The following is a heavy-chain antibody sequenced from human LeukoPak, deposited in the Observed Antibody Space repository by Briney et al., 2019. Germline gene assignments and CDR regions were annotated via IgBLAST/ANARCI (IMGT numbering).Heavy chain of an antibody. CDR2: ISGSGGST. D-gene: IGHD3-22*01. J-gene: IGHJ4*02. CDR3: AKESLDYYDSSGYYYILAFDY. CDR1: GFTFSSYA. V-gene: IGHV3-23*01. Sequence: PGGSLRLSCAASGFTFSSYAMSWVRQAPGKGLEWVSAISGSGGSTYYADSVKGRFTISRDNSKNTLYLQMNSLRAEDTAVYYCAKESLDYYDSSGYYYILAFDYWGREPWSPSPQ.